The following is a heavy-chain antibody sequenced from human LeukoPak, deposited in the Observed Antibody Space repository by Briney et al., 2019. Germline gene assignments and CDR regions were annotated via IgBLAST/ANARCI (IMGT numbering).Heavy chain of an antibody. D-gene: IGHD5-12*01. CDR3: ATGGYDYYYYYGMDV. V-gene: IGHV1-24*01. CDR1: GYTLTELS. J-gene: IGHJ6*02. CDR2: FDPEDGET. Sequence: ASVKVSCKVSGYTLTELSMQWVRPAPGKGLEWMGGFDPEDGETIYAQKFQGRVTMTEDTSTDTAYMELSSLRSEDTAVYYCATGGYDYYYYYGMDVWGQGTTVTVSS.